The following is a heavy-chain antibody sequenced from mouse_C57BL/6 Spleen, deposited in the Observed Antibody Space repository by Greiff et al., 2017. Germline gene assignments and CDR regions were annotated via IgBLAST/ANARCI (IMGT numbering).Heavy chain of an antibody. CDR3: ARDWVYAMDY. Sequence: QAQLQQPGAELVKPGASVKLSCKASGYTFTSYWMHWVKQRPGQGLEWIGMIHPNSGSTNYNEKFKSKATLTVDKSSSTAYMQLSSLTSEDSAVYYCARDWVYAMDYWGQGTSVTVSS. CDR1: GYTFTSYW. CDR2: IHPNSGST. J-gene: IGHJ4*01. V-gene: IGHV1-64*01. D-gene: IGHD4-1*01.